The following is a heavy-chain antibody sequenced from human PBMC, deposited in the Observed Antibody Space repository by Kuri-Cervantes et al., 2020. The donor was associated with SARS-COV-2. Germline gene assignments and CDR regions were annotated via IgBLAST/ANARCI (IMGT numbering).Heavy chain of an antibody. Sequence: GGSLRLSCKGSGYSFTSYWIGWVRQMPGKGLEWMGIIYPGDSDTRYSPSFQGQVTISADKSISTANLQWSSLKASDTAMYYCARQASIVGATTGFDYWGQGTLVTVSS. CDR2: IYPGDSDT. V-gene: IGHV5-51*01. CDR3: ARQASIVGATTGFDY. J-gene: IGHJ4*02. D-gene: IGHD1-26*01. CDR1: GYSFTSYW.